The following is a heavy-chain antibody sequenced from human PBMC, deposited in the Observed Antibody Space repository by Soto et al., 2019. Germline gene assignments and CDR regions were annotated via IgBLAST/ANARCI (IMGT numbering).Heavy chain of an antibody. CDR3: ARSSGWYGGGYCYYYYGMDV. CDR1: GYSFTSYW. V-gene: IGHV5-10-1*01. J-gene: IGHJ6*02. Sequence: PGESLKISCKGSGYSFTSYWISWVRQMPGKGLEWMGRIDPSDSYTNYSPSFQGHVTISADKSISTAYLQWSSLKASDTAMYYCARSSGWYGGGYCYYYYGMDVWGQGTTVTVSS. CDR2: IDPSDSYT. D-gene: IGHD6-19*01.